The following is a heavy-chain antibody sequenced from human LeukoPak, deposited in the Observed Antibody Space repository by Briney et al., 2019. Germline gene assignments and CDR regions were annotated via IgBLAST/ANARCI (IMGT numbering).Heavy chain of an antibody. CDR1: GYTFTGYY. CDR2: INPNSGGT. J-gene: IGHJ4*02. D-gene: IGHD3-10*01. V-gene: IGHV1-2*02. Sequence: GASVKVSCKASGYTFTGYYMHWVRQAPGQGLEWMGWINPNSGGTNYAQKFQGRVTMTRDTSISTAYMELSRLRSDDTAVYYCARDHYYGSGSYIGWGQGTLVTVSP. CDR3: ARDHYYGSGSYIG.